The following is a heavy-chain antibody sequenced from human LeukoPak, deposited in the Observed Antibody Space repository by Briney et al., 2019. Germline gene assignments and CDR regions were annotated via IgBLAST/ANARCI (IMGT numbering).Heavy chain of an antibody. CDR2: IYFTGTT. D-gene: IGHD3-22*01. CDR3: ARFSDYYDSSGHYLDY. CDR1: GGSISGYY. V-gene: IGHV4-59*08. Sequence: SETLSLTCTVSGGSISGYYWSWIRQPPGKGLEWIAYIYFTGTTNYNPSLQSRATISVDTSKNQFSLRLTSVTAADTAVYYCARFSDYYDSSGHYLDYWGQGTLVAVSS. J-gene: IGHJ4*02.